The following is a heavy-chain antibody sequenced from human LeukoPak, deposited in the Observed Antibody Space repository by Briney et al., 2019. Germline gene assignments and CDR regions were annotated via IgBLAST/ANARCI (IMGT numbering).Heavy chain of an antibody. Sequence: SVKVSCKASGGTFSSYAISLVRQAPGQGLEWMGGIIPIFGTANYAQKFQGRVTITADESTSTAYMELSSLRSEDTAVYYCARDLGCTNGVCYGYWFDPWGQGTLVTVSS. V-gene: IGHV1-69*01. J-gene: IGHJ5*02. CDR2: IIPIFGTA. CDR1: GGTFSSYA. D-gene: IGHD2-8*01. CDR3: ARDLGCTNGVCYGYWFDP.